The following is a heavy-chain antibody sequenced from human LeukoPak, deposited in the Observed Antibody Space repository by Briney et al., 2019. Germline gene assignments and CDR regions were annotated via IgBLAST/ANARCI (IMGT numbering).Heavy chain of an antibody. CDR2: IIPIFGTA. J-gene: IGHJ4*02. D-gene: IGHD2-2*01. V-gene: IGHV1-69*05. CDR1: GGTFSSYA. CDR3: ASMSSTSSGVDY. Sequence: ASVKVSCKASGGTFSSYAISWVRQAPGQGLEWMGGIIPIFGTANYAQKFQGRVTITTDESTSTAYMELSSLRSEDTAVYYCASMSSTSSGVDYWGRGTLVTVSS.